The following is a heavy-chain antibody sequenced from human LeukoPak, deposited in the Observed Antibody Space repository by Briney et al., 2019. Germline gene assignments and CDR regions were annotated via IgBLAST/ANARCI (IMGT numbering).Heavy chain of an antibody. D-gene: IGHD5-18*01. V-gene: IGHV4-59*01. CDR3: ARGTYSYGFSVSYYFDY. CDR1: GDSISNYY. CDR2: FYHSGNT. Sequence: SETLSLTCTVSGDSISNYYWNWIRQPPGKGLEWIGYFYHSGNTNYNPSLKSRVTISVDTSKNQFSLKLSSVTAADTAVYYCARGTYSYGFSVSYYFDYWGQGTLVTVSS. J-gene: IGHJ4*02.